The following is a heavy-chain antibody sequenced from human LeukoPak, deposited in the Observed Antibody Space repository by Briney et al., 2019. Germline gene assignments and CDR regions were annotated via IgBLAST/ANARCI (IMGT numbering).Heavy chain of an antibody. D-gene: IGHD3-22*01. V-gene: IGHV3-13*04. CDR1: GFTFSSYD. J-gene: IGHJ4*02. CDR3: ARESYDSSGWYLDY. CDR2: IGAGGDT. Sequence: GGSLRLSCAASGFTFSSYDFHWVRQPTGKGLEWVAAIGAGGDTYYSGSVKGRFTISREGAKNSLYLQMNSLRAEDTAVYYCARESYDSSGWYLDYWSQGALVTVSS.